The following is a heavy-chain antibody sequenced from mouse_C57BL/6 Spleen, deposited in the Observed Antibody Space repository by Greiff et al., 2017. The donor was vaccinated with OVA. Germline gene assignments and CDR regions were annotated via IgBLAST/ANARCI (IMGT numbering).Heavy chain of an antibody. CDR2: INPNNGGT. J-gene: IGHJ4*01. CDR1: GYTFTDYN. V-gene: IGHV1-22*01. Sequence: DVKLQESGPELVKPGASVKMSCKASGYTFTDYNMHWVKQSHGKSLEWIGYINPNNGGTSYNQKFKGKATLTVNKSSSTAYMELRSLTSEDSAVYYCARIITTVYYAMDYWGQGTSVTVSS. D-gene: IGHD1-1*01. CDR3: ARIITTVYYAMDY.